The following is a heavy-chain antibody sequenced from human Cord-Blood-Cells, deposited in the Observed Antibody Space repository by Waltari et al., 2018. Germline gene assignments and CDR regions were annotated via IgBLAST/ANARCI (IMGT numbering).Heavy chain of an antibody. V-gene: IGHV4-38-2*02. CDR3: ARGPIQLDY. D-gene: IGHD6-6*01. CDR1: GYSISSGYY. J-gene: IGHJ4*02. CDR2: IYHRGST. Sequence: QVQLQESGPGLVKPSETLSLTCTVSGYSISSGYYWGWIRQPRGKGLEWFGSIYHRGSTYYNPSLKSRVTISVDTSKNQFSLKLSSVTAADTAVYYCARGPIQLDYWGQGTLVTVSS.